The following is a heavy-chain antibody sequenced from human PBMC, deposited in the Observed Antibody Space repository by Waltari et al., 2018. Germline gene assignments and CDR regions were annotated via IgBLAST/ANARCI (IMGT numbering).Heavy chain of an antibody. Sequence: QVQLQQWGAGLLKPSETLSLTCAVYGGSFSGYYWSWIRQPPGKGLEWIGEINHSGSTNYNPSLKSRVTISVDTSKNQFSLKLSSVTAADTAVYYCALVCSSTSCQGWFDPWGQGTLVTVSS. V-gene: IGHV4-34*01. CDR2: INHSGST. J-gene: IGHJ5*02. CDR3: ALVCSSTSCQGWFDP. CDR1: GGSFSGYY. D-gene: IGHD2-2*01.